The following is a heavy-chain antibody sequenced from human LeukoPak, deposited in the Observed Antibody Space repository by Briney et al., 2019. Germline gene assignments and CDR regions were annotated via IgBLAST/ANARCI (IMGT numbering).Heavy chain of an antibody. CDR1: GGSFSAYY. D-gene: IGHD1-26*01. J-gene: IGHJ4*02. CDR3: ARDPSVGVDDY. CDR2: IIHSGST. Sequence: SETLSLTCAVYGGSFSAYYWSWIRQPPGKGLEWIGEIIHSGSTNYNPSLKSRVTISVDTSKNQFSLKLSSVTAADTAVYYCARDPSVGVDDYWGQGTLVTVSS. V-gene: IGHV4-34*12.